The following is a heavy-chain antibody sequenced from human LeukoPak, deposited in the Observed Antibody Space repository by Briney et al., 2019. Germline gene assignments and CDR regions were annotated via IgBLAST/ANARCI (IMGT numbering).Heavy chain of an antibody. V-gene: IGHV4-30-4*01. Sequence: SETLSLTCTVSGGSISSGDYYWNWIRQPPGKGLEWIGYIYYSGSTYYNPSLKSRVTISLDTSQTQFSLRLSSVTAADTAVYYCSRGLRGRSGYYFDSWGQGTLVTVSS. J-gene: IGHJ4*02. CDR1: GGSISSGDYY. CDR3: SRGLRGRSGYYFDS. CDR2: IYYSGST.